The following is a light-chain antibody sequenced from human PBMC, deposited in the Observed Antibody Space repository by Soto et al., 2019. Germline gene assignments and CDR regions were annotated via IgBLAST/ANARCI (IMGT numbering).Light chain of an antibody. CDR3: SSYTSSSTV. J-gene: IGLJ1*01. V-gene: IGLV2-14*01. Sequence: QSVRTQPASVSGSLVEAITISCTETSRDVGGYNYVSWYQQHPGKAPKPRIYDVSNRPSGVSNRFSGSKSGNTASLTISGLQAEDEADYYCSSYTSSSTVFGTGTKVTVL. CDR2: DVS. CDR1: SRDVGGYNY.